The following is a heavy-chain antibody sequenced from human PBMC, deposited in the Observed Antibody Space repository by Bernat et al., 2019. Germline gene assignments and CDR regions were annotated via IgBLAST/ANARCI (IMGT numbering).Heavy chain of an antibody. J-gene: IGHJ6*02. V-gene: IGHV3-69-1*01. D-gene: IGHD2-2*01. CDR1: GFTFSNAW. CDR3: ARGPESDIVVVPAAMIGMDV. CDR2: ISSSSYT. Sequence: EVQLVESGGGLVKPGGSLRLSCAASGFTFSNAWMNWVRQAPGKGLEWVSYISSSSYTNYADSVKGRFNISRDNAKNSLYLQMNSLRAEDTAVYYCARGPESDIVVVPAAMIGMDVWGQGTTVTVSS.